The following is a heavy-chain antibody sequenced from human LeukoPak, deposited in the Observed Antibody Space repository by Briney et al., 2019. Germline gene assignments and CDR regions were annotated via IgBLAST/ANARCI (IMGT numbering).Heavy chain of an antibody. CDR2: INPNSGGT. D-gene: IGHD3-3*01. CDR1: GYTXTGXY. Sequence: ASVKVSCKASGYTXTGXYMHWVRQAPGXXXXXXGWINPNSGGTNYAQKFQGRVTMTRDTSISTAYMELSRLRSDDTAVYYCARLRYDFWSGYFDYWGQGTLVTVSS. J-gene: IGHJ4*02. CDR3: ARLRYDFWSGYFDY. V-gene: IGHV1-2*02.